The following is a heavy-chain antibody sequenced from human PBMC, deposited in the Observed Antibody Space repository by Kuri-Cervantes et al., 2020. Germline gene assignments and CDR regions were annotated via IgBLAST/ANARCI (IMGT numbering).Heavy chain of an antibody. J-gene: IGHJ4*02. V-gene: IGHV3-30*01. Sequence: GGSLRLSCAASGFTFSSYAMHWVRQAPGKGLEWVAVISYDGSNKYYADSVKGRFTISRDNSKNTLYLQMNSLRAEDTAVYYCAKDHDILTGHSPSFDYWGQGTLVTVSS. CDR1: GFTFSSYA. D-gene: IGHD3-9*01. CDR3: AKDHDILTGHSPSFDY. CDR2: ISYDGSNK.